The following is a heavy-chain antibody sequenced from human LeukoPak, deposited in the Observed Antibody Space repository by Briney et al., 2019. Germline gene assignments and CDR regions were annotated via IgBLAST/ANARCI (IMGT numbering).Heavy chain of an antibody. CDR1: GGSISSYY. D-gene: IGHD3-10*01. CDR2: IYTSGST. Sequence: PSETLSLTCTVSGGSISSYYWSWIRQPAGKGLEWTGRIYTSGSTNYNPSLKSRVTMSVDTSKNQFSLKLSSVTAADTAVYYCARDGGSWYYYYMDVWGKGTTVTVSS. CDR3: ARDGGSWYYYYMDV. J-gene: IGHJ6*03. V-gene: IGHV4-4*07.